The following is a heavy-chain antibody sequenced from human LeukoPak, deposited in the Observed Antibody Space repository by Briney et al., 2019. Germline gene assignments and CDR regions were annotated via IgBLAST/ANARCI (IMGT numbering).Heavy chain of an antibody. Sequence: NPSETLSLTCTVSGGSISSYYWSWIRQPPGKGLEWIGYIYYSGSTNYNPSLKSRVTISVDASKNQFSLKLSSVTAADTAVYYCARHPYYYGSGEVSYYFDYWGQGTLVTASS. CDR1: GGSISSYY. J-gene: IGHJ4*02. V-gene: IGHV4-59*08. CDR2: IYYSGST. CDR3: ARHPYYYGSGEVSYYFDY. D-gene: IGHD3-10*01.